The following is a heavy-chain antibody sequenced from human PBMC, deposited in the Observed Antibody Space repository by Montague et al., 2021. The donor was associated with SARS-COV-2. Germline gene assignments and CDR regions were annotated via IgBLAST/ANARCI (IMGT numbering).Heavy chain of an antibody. V-gene: IGHV4-59*01. CDR3: ARVFPRWLQFDPYFDY. D-gene: IGHD5-24*01. J-gene: IGHJ4*02. CDR1: GGSISSYY. CDR2: IYYSGGT. Sequence: SETLSLTCTVSGGSISSYYWSWIRQPPGKGLEWIGYIYYSGGTNXXPSLKSRVTISVDTSKNQFSLKLSSVTAADTAVYYCARVFPRWLQFDPYFDYWGQGTLVTVSS.